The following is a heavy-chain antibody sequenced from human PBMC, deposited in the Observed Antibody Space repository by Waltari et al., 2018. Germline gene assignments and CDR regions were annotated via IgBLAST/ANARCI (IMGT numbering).Heavy chain of an antibody. CDR2: IDSGGST. Sequence: QLLGSGGGLIQPGGSLSLSFPASGFPVLRHSIRWVRQAPGKGLEWVSVIDSGGSTYYADSVKGRFTISRDNSKNTLYLQMNSLRAEDTAVYYCAREVGGSYSAFDIWGQGTMVTVSS. V-gene: IGHV3-53*01. CDR1: GFPVLRHS. CDR3: AREVGGSYSAFDI. J-gene: IGHJ3*02. D-gene: IGHD1-26*01.